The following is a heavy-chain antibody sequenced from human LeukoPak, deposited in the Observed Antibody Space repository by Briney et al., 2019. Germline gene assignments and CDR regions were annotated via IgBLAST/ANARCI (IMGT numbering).Heavy chain of an antibody. CDR1: GGSISSSRYY. CDR3: ARGLAAAGSYYFDY. CDR2: IHYSGST. Sequence: SETLSLTCSVSGGSISSSRYYWGWIRQPPGKGPEWIGSIHYSGSTYYNPSLKSRVTISVDTSKNQFSLKLSSVTAADTAVYYCARGLAAAGSYYFDYWGQGTLVTVSS. J-gene: IGHJ4*02. V-gene: IGHV4-39*01. D-gene: IGHD6-13*01.